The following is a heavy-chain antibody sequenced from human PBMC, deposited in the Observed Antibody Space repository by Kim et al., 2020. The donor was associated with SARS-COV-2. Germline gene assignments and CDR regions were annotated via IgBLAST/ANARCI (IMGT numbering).Heavy chain of an antibody. CDR3: ARERAGSSWYPPDY. V-gene: IGHV4-39*02. D-gene: IGHD6-13*01. J-gene: IGHJ4*02. Sequence: NPSLKSRVTISVDTSKNQFSLKLSSVTAADTAVYYCARERAGSSWYPPDYWGQGTLLTVSS.